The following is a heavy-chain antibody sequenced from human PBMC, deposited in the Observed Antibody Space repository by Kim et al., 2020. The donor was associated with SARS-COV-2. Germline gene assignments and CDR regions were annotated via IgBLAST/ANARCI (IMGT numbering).Heavy chain of an antibody. Sequence: YYTPSLKSRVTISVDTSKNQFSLKLSSVTAADTAVYYCASGIVVVTALDYWGQGTLVTVSS. V-gene: IGHV4-39*01. CDR3: ASGIVVVTALDY. J-gene: IGHJ4*02. D-gene: IGHD2-21*02.